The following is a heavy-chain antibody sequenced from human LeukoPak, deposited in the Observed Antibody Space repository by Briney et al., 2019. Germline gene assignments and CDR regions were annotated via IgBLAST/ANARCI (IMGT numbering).Heavy chain of an antibody. V-gene: IGHV3-53*01. J-gene: IGHJ4*02. CDR3: AGRRSSGWYAY. CDR1: GFTVSSNY. D-gene: IGHD6-19*01. Sequence: GGSLRLSCATSGFTVSSNYMSWVRQAPGKGLEWVSVIYDSGTAYYADSVKGRFLIFRDTSKNTVDLQMNSLRVGDTAVYYCAGRRSSGWYAYWGQGTLVTVSS. CDR2: IYDSGTA.